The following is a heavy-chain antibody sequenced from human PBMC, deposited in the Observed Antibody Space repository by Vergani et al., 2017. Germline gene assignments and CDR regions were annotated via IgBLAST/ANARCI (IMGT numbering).Heavy chain of an antibody. CDR1: GYTFTSYG. D-gene: IGHD1-1*01. Sequence: QVQLVQSGAEVKKPGASVKVSCKASGYTFTSYGISWVRQAPGQGLEWRGWISAYNGNTNYAQKLQGRVTMTTDTSTSTAYMELRSLRSDDTAVYYCAGVSVMGNWNPRNYYFDYWGQGTLVTVSS. CDR3: AGVSVMGNWNPRNYYFDY. J-gene: IGHJ4*02. CDR2: ISAYNGNT. V-gene: IGHV1-18*01.